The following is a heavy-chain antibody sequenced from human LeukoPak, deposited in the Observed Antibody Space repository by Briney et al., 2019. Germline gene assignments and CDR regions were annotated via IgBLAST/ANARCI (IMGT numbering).Heavy chain of an antibody. CDR2: IIPIFGTA. CDR3: AKDPYNSSGWYSAYYYYGMDV. J-gene: IGHJ6*02. V-gene: IGHV1-69*13. D-gene: IGHD6-19*01. Sequence: ASVKVSCKASGGTFSSYAISWVRQAPGQGLEWMGGIIPIFGTANYAQKFQGRVTITADESTSTAYMELSSLRSEDTAVYYCAKDPYNSSGWYSAYYYYGMDVWGQGTTVTVSS. CDR1: GGTFSSYA.